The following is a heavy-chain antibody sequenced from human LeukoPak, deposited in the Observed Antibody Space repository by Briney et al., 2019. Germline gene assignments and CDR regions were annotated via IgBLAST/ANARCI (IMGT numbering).Heavy chain of an antibody. CDR1: GGSFSGYY. J-gene: IGHJ3*02. Sequence: PSETLSLTCAVYGGSFSGYYWSWIRQPPGKGPEWIGEINHSGDTNYNPSLKSRVTMSVDTSKNQVTLLLSSVTAADTAVYYCARKDDAFDIWGQGTMVSVSS. CDR2: INHSGDT. CDR3: ARKDDAFDI. V-gene: IGHV4-34*01.